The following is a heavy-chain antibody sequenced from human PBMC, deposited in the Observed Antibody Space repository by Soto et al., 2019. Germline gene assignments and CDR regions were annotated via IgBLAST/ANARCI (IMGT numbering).Heavy chain of an antibody. CDR2: ISAYNGNT. J-gene: IGHJ2*01. CDR3: ARVPTTDYGDYDRYFDL. V-gene: IGHV1-18*01. Sequence: QVQLVQSGAEVKKPGASVKVSCKASGYTFTSYGISWVRQAPGQGLEWMGWISAYNGNTNYAQKLQGRVTMTTDTSTSTAYRERRSLRSDDTAVYYCARVPTTDYGDYDRYFDLWGRGTLVTVSS. CDR1: GYTFTSYG. D-gene: IGHD4-17*01.